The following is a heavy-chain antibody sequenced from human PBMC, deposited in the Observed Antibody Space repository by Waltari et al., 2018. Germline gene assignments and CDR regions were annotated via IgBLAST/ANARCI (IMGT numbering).Heavy chain of an antibody. V-gene: IGHV3-23*01. CDR3: SQNWFDP. D-gene: IGHD3-10*01. CDR2: ISGSGSRT. J-gene: IGHJ5*02. Sequence: EVQLLESGGGLVQPGGSLRLSCAASGFTFSSYAMTWVRQAPGKGMEWVSRISGSGSRTYYAESVKSRFTISRDNSKNTLYVQMNSLRGGKVLLWFGSQNWFDPWGQGTLVTVSS. CDR1: GFTFSSYA.